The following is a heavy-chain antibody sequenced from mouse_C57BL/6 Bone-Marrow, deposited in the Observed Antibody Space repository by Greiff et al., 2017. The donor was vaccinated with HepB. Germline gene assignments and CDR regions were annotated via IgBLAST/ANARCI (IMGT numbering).Heavy chain of an antibody. CDR3: AREETTVVASYWYFDV. CDR1: GYAFSSYW. D-gene: IGHD1-1*01. V-gene: IGHV1-80*01. CDR2: IYPGDGDT. Sequence: VQLQQSGPELVKPGASVKISCKASGYAFSSYWMNWVKQRPGKGLEWIGQIYPGDGDTNYNGKFKGKATLTADKSSSTAYMQLSSLTSEDSAVYFCAREETTVVASYWYFDVWGTGTTVTVSS. J-gene: IGHJ1*03.